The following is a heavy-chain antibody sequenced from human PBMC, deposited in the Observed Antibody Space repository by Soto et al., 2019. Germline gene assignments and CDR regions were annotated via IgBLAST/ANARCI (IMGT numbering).Heavy chain of an antibody. CDR1: GGTFSSYA. Sequence: QVQLVQSGAEVKKPGSSVKVSCKASGGTFSSYAISWVRQAPGQGLEWMGGIIPIFGTANYAQKFQGRVTXXXXXXXXXXXXXXXXXXXXXXXXXXCARLXXXVTTGWGQGTLVTVSS. CDR2: IIPIFGTA. CDR3: ARLXXXVTTG. D-gene: IGHD4-17*01. V-gene: IGHV1-69*05. J-gene: IGHJ4*02.